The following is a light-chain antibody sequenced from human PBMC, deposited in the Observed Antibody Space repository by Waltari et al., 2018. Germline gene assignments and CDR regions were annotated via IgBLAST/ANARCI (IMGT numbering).Light chain of an antibody. CDR2: EVS. J-gene: IGLJ1*01. CDR3: SSYGGNNNLAV. V-gene: IGLV2-8*01. CDR1: GRDVGGYTY. Sequence: QSALTQPPSASGSPGQSVTIPCTGTGRDVGGYTYVSLYQLHPGKAPKLIIYEVSKRPSGVPDRFSGSKSGNTASLTVSGLRTEDEADYYCSSYGGNNNLAVFGTGTKVIVL.